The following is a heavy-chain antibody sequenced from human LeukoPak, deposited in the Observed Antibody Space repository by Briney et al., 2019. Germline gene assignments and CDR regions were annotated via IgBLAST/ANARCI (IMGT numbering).Heavy chain of an antibody. Sequence: GGSLRLSCVASGFTFSSRDMHWVRQAPGKGLEWVAVIWYDGSNKYYADSMKGRFTISRDNSKNTLYLEMSSLRAEDTAVYYCTSFEYWGQGTLVTVSS. CDR3: TSFEY. J-gene: IGHJ4*02. CDR1: GFTFSSRD. V-gene: IGHV3-33*01. CDR2: IWYDGSNK.